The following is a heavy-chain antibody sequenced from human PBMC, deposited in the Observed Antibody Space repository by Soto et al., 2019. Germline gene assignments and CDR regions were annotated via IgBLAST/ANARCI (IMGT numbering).Heavy chain of an antibody. CDR1: GFTFSSYA. CDR3: AKDELVATTHHD. CDR2: ISGSGGST. Sequence: GGSLRLSCAASGFTFSSYAMSWVRQAPGKGLEWVSAISGSGGSTYYADSVKGRFIISRDNSKNTLYLQMNSLRAEDTAVYYCAKDELVATTHHDWGQGTLVTVSS. J-gene: IGHJ4*02. D-gene: IGHD5-12*01. V-gene: IGHV3-23*01.